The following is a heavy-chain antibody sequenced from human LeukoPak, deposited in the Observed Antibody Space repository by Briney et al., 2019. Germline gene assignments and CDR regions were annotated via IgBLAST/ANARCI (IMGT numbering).Heavy chain of an antibody. J-gene: IGHJ4*02. V-gene: IGHV4-4*07. CDR3: AKDSSTWGNLAGHFDS. CDR2: FYASGTT. CDR1: GGSIVSHY. Sequence: MTSETLSLTCTVSGGSIVSHYWNWIRQPAGRGLEWIGRFYASGTTNTSPSPKSRVTMSVDTSKNQFSLKLSSVTAADTAVYYCAKDSSTWGNLAGHFDSWGQGTLVTVSS. D-gene: IGHD6-13*01.